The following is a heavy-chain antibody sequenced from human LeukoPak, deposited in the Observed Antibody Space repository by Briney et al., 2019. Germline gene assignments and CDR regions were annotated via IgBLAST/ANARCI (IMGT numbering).Heavy chain of an antibody. Sequence: SQTLSLTCAVSGGSISSGGYSWSWIRQPPGKGLEWIGYIYHSGSTYYNPSLKSRVTISVDRSKNQFSLRLTSVTAADTAVYYCARLDHVSDYYGYDFDYWGQGTLVTVSS. D-gene: IGHD2-21*02. CDR2: IYHSGST. J-gene: IGHJ4*02. CDR1: GGSISSGGYS. CDR3: ARLDHVSDYYGYDFDY. V-gene: IGHV4-30-2*02.